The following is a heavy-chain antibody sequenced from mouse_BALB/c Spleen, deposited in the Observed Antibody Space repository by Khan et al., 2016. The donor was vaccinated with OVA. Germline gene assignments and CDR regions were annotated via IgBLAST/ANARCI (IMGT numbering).Heavy chain of an antibody. Sequence: QVQLKESGPGLVAPSQSLSITCTVSGFSLSRYNVHWVRQPPGKGLEWLGMIWGGGGTDYNSVLKSILSISKDTSKSQVFLKMNSLQSDDTAMYYCARAYYRYDGYYAMDYWGQGTSVTVSS. J-gene: IGHJ4*01. V-gene: IGHV2-6-4*01. D-gene: IGHD2-14*01. CDR2: IWGGGGT. CDR1: GFSLSRYN. CDR3: ARAYYRYDGYYAMDY.